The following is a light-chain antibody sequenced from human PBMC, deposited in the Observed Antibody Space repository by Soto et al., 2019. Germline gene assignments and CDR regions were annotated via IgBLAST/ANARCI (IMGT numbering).Light chain of an antibody. V-gene: IGKV3-15*01. Sequence: EIVMTQSPATLSVSPGERATISCRASQSVSTNLAWYQQKPGQAPRLLFYGASTRATGIPARFSGSGSGTEFTLTISSLQSEDFAVYYCQHYNNWPPWTFGQGT. J-gene: IGKJ1*01. CDR3: QHYNNWPPWT. CDR1: QSVSTN. CDR2: GAS.